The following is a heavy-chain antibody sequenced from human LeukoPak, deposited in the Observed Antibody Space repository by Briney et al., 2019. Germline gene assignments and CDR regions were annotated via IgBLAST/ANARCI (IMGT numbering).Heavy chain of an antibody. V-gene: IGHV5-51*01. J-gene: IGHJ4*02. CDR3: ARPLRGSYSYFDY. CDR1: GYNFPIYW. D-gene: IGHD1-26*01. Sequence: GESLKISCQGSGYNFPIYWIGWVRQMPGQGLEWMGIIYPDDSNTIYGPSFQGQVTISADKSINTAYLEWSSLKASDTAMYYCARPLRGSYSYFDYWGQGTLVTVSS. CDR2: IYPDDSNT.